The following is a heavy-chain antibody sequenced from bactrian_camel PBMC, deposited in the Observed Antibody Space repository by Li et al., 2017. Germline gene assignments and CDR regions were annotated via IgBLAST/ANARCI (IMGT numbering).Heavy chain of an antibody. CDR2: LYTGGVST. V-gene: IGHV3S19*01. Sequence: DVQLVESGGGLVQPGGSLRLSCAASGFTFGSYAMDWVRQAPGKGLEWVSSLYTGGVSTYYADSVKGRFTISKDNAKNTLYQQMNSLKPEDTAMYYCAKEGAEYYGLGYPRGEYKYWGQGTQVTVS. CDR1: GFTFGSYA. J-gene: IGHJ4*01. D-gene: IGHD5*01. CDR3: AKEGAEYYGLGYPRGEYKY.